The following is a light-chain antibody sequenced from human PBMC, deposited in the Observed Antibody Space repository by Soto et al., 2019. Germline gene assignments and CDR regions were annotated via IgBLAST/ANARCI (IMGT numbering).Light chain of an antibody. V-gene: IGKV1-39*01. CDR2: AAY. CDR3: QQGYTGFT. Sequence: DIQMTHSPSSLSASVGDRVTITCRASQSISSYLNWYQQKPGKAPKLLIYAAYSLQSGVPSRFSGSGSGTDFILTISSLQPEDFATYYCQQGYTGFTFGPGTKVDIK. J-gene: IGKJ3*01. CDR1: QSISSY.